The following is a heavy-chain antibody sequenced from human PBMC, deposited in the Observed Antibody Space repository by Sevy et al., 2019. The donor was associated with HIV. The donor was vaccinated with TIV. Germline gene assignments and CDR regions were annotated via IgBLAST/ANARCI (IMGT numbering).Heavy chain of an antibody. CDR3: XXXXXXXSLYYFDY. CDR2: ISSGSSYI. J-gene: IGHJ4*02. Sequence: GGSLRLSCAASGFTFSNYFINWVRQAPGKGLEWVSSISSGSSYILYADSVKGRFTISRDNAKNSLYLHMNSLRAEDXXXXXXXXXXXXXSLYYFDYWGPGTLVTVSS. CDR1: GFTFSNYF. V-gene: IGHV3-21*01.